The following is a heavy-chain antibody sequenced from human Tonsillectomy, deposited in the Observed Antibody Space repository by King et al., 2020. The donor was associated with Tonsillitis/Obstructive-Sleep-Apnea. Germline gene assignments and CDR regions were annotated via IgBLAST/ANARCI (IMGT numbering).Heavy chain of an antibody. CDR2: ISGSGGST. CDR1: GFTFSSYD. Sequence: VQLVESGGGLVQPGGSLRLSCAASGFTFSSYDMSWVRQAPGKGLEWVSAISGSGGSTYYAASVKGRFTISRDNSKNTLYLQMNSLSAEDTAVYYCAKDGQYFVCWSGYSMSVGEVIWGQGTRVTVSS. J-gene: IGHJ4*02. D-gene: IGHD3-3*01. CDR3: AKDGQYFVCWSGYSMSVGEVI. V-gene: IGHV3-23*04.